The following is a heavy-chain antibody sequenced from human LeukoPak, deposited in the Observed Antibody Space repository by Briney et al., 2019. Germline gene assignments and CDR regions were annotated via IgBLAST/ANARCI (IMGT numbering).Heavy chain of an antibody. D-gene: IGHD6-19*01. V-gene: IGHV5-51*01. Sequence: GESLKISCKGSGYSFTSYWIGWVRQMPGKGLEWMGIIYPGDSDTRYSPSSQGQVTIPADKSTSTAYLQWSSLKASDAAMYYCARRSSGWYQDYWGQGTLVTVSS. CDR3: ARRSSGWYQDY. CDR2: IYPGDSDT. CDR1: GYSFTSYW. J-gene: IGHJ4*02.